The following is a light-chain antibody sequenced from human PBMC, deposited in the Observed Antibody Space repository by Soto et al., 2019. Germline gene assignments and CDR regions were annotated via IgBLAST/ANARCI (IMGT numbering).Light chain of an antibody. CDR2: GAS. CDR3: QQYNNWPPIT. CDR1: QRVSRK. J-gene: IGKJ5*01. V-gene: IGKV3-15*01. Sequence: EIVMTQSPGTLSVSPVERATLSGMASQRVSRKLAWYQQTRGQAPRLLIYGASTRATGVPARFSGSGSGTEFTLTISSLQSEDFGVYYCQQYNNWPPITFGQGTRLEI.